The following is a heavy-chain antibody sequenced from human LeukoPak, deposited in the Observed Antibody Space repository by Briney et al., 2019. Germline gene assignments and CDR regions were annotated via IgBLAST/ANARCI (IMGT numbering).Heavy chain of an antibody. V-gene: IGHV3-30-3*01. D-gene: IGHD4-17*01. J-gene: IGHJ6*02. CDR2: ISFDGSNK. Sequence: GGSLRLSCAASGLTFSSYALHWVRQAPGKGLEWVAVISFDGSNKYSADSVKGRFTISRDNSKNTLYLQMDSLRAEDTAVYYCAKDTDYGDKRGYYGMDVWGQGTTVTVSS. CDR3: AKDTDYGDKRGYYGMDV. CDR1: GLTFSSYA.